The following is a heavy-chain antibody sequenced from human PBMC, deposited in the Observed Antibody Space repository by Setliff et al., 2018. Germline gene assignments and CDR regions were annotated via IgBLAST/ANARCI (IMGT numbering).Heavy chain of an antibody. CDR2: ISPYSGNA. Sequence: ASVKVSCKASGYTFVDYGVTWVRQAPGQGLEWVGWISPYSGNAYSAPKFQGRLSLTTDTSTTTAYLELRSLRSDDSAVYFCSRLVRFCTRTVCQRLSGEDFWGQGTRVTVS. D-gene: IGHD3-10*01. CDR1: GYTFVDYG. CDR3: SRLVRFCTRTVCQRLSGEDF. V-gene: IGHV1-18*01. J-gene: IGHJ4*02.